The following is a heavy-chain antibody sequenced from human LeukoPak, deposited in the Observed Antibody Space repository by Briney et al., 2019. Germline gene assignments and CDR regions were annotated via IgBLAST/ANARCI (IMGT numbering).Heavy chain of an antibody. CDR3: THITMVRGVILDY. CDR1: GFTFNGSA. V-gene: IGHV3-73*01. CDR2: IRSKANSYAT. D-gene: IGHD3-10*01. J-gene: IGHJ4*02. Sequence: GGSLKLSCAASGFTFNGSAMHWVRQASGKGLEWVGRIRSKANSYATAYAASVKGWFTISRDDSKNTAYLQMNSLKTEDTAVYYCTHITMVRGVILDYWGQGTLVTVSS.